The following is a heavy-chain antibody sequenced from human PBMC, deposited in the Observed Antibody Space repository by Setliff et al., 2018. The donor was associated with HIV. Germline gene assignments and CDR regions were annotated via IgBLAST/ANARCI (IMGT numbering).Heavy chain of an antibody. CDR3: ARLPDINSWPFDY. D-gene: IGHD6-13*01. J-gene: IGHJ4*02. CDR1: YGSISGHY. V-gene: IGHV4-59*11. CDR2: IHHSGGT. Sequence: PSETLSLTCTVSYGSISGHYWTWIRQPPGKGLEWIGYIHHSGGTQYNPSLISRLTMSVDSSKNQFSLSLSSVTAADPAVYYCARLPDINSWPFDYWARGTLVTVSS.